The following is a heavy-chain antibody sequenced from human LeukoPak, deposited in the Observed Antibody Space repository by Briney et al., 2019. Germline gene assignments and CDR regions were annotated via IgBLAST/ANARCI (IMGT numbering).Heavy chain of an antibody. CDR2: ISSSSSYI. J-gene: IGHJ4*02. CDR1: GFTFSSYS. V-gene: IGHV3-21*01. Sequence: GGSLRLSCAASGFTFSSYSMNWVRQAPGKGLEWVSSISSSSSYIYYADSVKGRFTISRDNAKNSLYLQMNGLRAEDTAVYYCARDTYYYDSSGLFDYWGQGTLVTVSS. D-gene: IGHD3-22*01. CDR3: ARDTYYYDSSGLFDY.